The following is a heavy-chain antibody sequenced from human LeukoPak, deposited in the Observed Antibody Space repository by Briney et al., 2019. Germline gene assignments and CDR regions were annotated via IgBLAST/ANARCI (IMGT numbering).Heavy chain of an antibody. V-gene: IGHV3-48*02. Sequence: GGSLRLSCAASGFDFSIYRMNWVRQAPGKGLEWVSYIHLSGTPTHYAEVVKGRFSISRDNAKNSLYLQMNSLSDEDTAVYYCARDPTQYLRYGHFDYWGQGTLVTVSS. CDR3: ARDPTQYLRYGHFDY. J-gene: IGHJ4*02. D-gene: IGHD5/OR15-5a*01. CDR2: IHLSGTPT. CDR1: GFDFSIYR.